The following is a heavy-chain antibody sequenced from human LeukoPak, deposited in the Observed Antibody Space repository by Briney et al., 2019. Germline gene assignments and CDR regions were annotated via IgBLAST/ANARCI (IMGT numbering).Heavy chain of an antibody. J-gene: IGHJ4*02. Sequence: TSETLSLTCTVSGGSISSSSYYWGWIRQPPGKGLEWIASIYYSGSTYYNPSLKSRVTISVDTSKNQFSLKLSSVAAADTAVYYCARQAVAGTFDYWGQGTLVTVSS. CDR1: GGSISSSSYY. V-gene: IGHV4-39*01. D-gene: IGHD6-19*01. CDR3: ARQAVAGTFDY. CDR2: IYYSGST.